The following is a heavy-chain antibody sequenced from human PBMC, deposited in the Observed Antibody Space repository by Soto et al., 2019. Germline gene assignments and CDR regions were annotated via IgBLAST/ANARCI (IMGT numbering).Heavy chain of an antibody. Sequence: QVQLVQSGAEVKKPESSVKVSCKAPGGTFSTYAISWVRQAPGQGLEWMGGIIPMFGTANYAQRFQDRVTITADESTNTVYMQLISLRSEHTAVYFCASGIHLWLRRINNGYSGWGQGTLVTVSS. J-gene: IGHJ4*02. CDR3: ASGIHLWLRRINNGYSG. CDR2: IIPMFGTA. CDR1: GGTFSTYA. D-gene: IGHD5-12*01. V-gene: IGHV1-69*12.